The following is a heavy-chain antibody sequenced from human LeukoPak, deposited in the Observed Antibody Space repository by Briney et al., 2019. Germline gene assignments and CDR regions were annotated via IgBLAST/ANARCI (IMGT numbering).Heavy chain of an antibody. Sequence: ASVKVSCKVSGYTLTELSVHWVRQAPGKGLEWMGNFDPKDGDTIYAQRFQGRVTMTEDTSTHTAYMELSSLRSEDTAVYYCARAATGYSSGWTPWYYYYYMDVWGKGTTVTVSS. CDR1: GYTLTELS. CDR2: FDPKDGDT. V-gene: IGHV1-24*01. D-gene: IGHD6-19*01. CDR3: ARAATGYSSGWTPWYYYYYMDV. J-gene: IGHJ6*03.